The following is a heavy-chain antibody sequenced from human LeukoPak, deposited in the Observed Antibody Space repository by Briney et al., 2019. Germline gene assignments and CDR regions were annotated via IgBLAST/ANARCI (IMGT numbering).Heavy chain of an antibody. CDR2: ISSNGGST. V-gene: IGHV3-64*01. CDR3: AREVMGYDSSGYSMYYFDY. CDR1: GFTFSSYA. J-gene: IGHJ4*02. Sequence: GGSLRLSCAASGFTFSSYAMHWVRQAPGKGLEYVSAISSNGGSTYYANSVKGRLTISRDNSKNTLYLQMGSLRAEDMAVYYCAREVMGYDSSGYSMYYFDYWGQGTLVTVSS. D-gene: IGHD3-22*01.